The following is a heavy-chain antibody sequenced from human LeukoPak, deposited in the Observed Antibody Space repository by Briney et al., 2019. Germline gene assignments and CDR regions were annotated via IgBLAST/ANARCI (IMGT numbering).Heavy chain of an antibody. Sequence: SETLSLTCAVYGGSFSGYYWSWIRQPPGKGLEWIGEINHSGSTNYNPSLKSRVTISVDTSKNQFSLKPSSVTAADTAVYYCARGVYYYDSSGYYHDAFDIWGQGTMVTVSS. CDR2: INHSGST. V-gene: IGHV4-34*01. CDR1: GGSFSGYY. CDR3: ARGVYYYDSSGYYHDAFDI. D-gene: IGHD3-22*01. J-gene: IGHJ3*02.